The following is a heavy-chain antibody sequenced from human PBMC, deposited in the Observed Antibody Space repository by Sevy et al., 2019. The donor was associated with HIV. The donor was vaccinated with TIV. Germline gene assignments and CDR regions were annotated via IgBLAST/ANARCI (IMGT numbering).Heavy chain of an antibody. V-gene: IGHV5-51*01. D-gene: IGHD1-1*01. CDR3: ARGARGTLPAFYYYGWDV. J-gene: IGHJ6*02. CDR1: GYRFTDYW. Sequence: GESLKISCKASGYRFTDYWIAWVRHMPGKGLEWMGIIYPGDSDSRYSPSFQGQVTISADKSIHTAYLQWRTLKASDTAMYYCARGARGTLPAFYYYGWDVWGQGTTVTVSS. CDR2: IYPGDSDS.